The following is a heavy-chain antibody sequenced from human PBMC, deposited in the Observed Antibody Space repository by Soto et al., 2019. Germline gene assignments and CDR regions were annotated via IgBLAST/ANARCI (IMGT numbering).Heavy chain of an antibody. CDR2: ISWDGVNT. V-gene: IGHV3-43*01. CDR1: GFTFDDYT. CDR3: AKDTSWTIDY. Sequence: EVQLVESGGVVVQPGGSLRLSCAASGFTFDDYTMHWVRQAPGKGLEWVSLISWDGVNTYFADSVKGRFTISRDNSKNSLYLEMNSLRTEDTALYYCAKDTSWTIDYGGQGTLVTVSS. J-gene: IGHJ4*02. D-gene: IGHD4-17*01.